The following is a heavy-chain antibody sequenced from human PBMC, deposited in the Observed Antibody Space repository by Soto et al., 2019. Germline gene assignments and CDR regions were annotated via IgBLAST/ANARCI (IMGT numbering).Heavy chain of an antibody. Sequence: ASVKVSCKASGYTFTSYAMHWVRQAPGQRLEWMGWINAGNGNTKYSQKFQGRVTITRDTSASTAYMELSSLRSEDTAVYYCARAIRTYSSSWYWDYYGMDVWGQGTTVTSP. V-gene: IGHV1-3*01. D-gene: IGHD6-13*01. CDR2: INAGNGNT. J-gene: IGHJ6*02. CDR3: ARAIRTYSSSWYWDYYGMDV. CDR1: GYTFTSYA.